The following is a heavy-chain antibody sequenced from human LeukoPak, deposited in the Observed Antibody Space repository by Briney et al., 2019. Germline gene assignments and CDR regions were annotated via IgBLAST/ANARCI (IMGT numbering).Heavy chain of an antibody. Sequence: ASVKVSCKASGYTFTSYYMHWVRQAPGQGLEWMGIINPSGGSTSYAQKFQGRVTMTRDMSTSTVYMELSSLRSEDTAVYYCARDLAPALDAFDIWGQGTMVTVSS. CDR2: INPSGGST. CDR1: GYTFTSYY. V-gene: IGHV1-46*01. J-gene: IGHJ3*02. CDR3: ARDLAPALDAFDI.